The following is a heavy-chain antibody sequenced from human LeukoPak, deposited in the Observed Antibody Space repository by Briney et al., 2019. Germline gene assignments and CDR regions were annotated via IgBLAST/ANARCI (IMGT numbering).Heavy chain of an antibody. V-gene: IGHV1-8*01. D-gene: IGHD2-15*01. CDR1: GYTFTSYD. Sequence: ASVKVSCKASGYTFTSYDINWVRQATGQGLEWKGWMNPNSGNTGYAQKFQGRVTMTRNTSISTAYMELSSLRSEDTAVYYCASTLGYCSGGSCPYYFDYWGQGTLVTVSS. J-gene: IGHJ4*02. CDR2: MNPNSGNT. CDR3: ASTLGYCSGGSCPYYFDY.